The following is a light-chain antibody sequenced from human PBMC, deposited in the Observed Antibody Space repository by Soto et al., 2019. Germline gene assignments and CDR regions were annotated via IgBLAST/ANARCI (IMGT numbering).Light chain of an antibody. CDR3: QQYNNWPVT. J-gene: IGKJ1*01. CDR2: GAS. Sequence: EIVMTQSPATLSVSPGERATLSCRASQSVSSNLAWYQQNPGQAHRLLIYGASTRATAIPARFSGSGSGTEFTLTISSLQSEDFAVYYCQQYNNWPVTFGQGTKVEI. V-gene: IGKV3-15*01. CDR1: QSVSSN.